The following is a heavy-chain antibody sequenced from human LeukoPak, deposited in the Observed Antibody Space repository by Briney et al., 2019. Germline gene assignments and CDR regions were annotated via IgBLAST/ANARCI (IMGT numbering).Heavy chain of an antibody. Sequence: ASVKVSCKASGYTFTSYGISWVRQAPGQGLEWMGWISAYNGNTNYAQKLQGRVTMTTDTSTSTAYMELRSLRSDDTAVYCCARDDNYYDSSGYWNYWGQGTLVTVSS. V-gene: IGHV1-18*01. D-gene: IGHD3-22*01. CDR1: GYTFTSYG. CDR3: ARDDNYYDSSGYWNY. CDR2: ISAYNGNT. J-gene: IGHJ4*02.